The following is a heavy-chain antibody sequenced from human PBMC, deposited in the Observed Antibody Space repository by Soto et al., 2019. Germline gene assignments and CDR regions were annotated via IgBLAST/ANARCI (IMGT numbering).Heavy chain of an antibody. CDR2: IKSKADGGAT. J-gene: IGHJ5*02. CDR3: ATDPGSGSGAIDL. CDR1: GFSFSNAW. D-gene: IGHD3-10*01. Sequence: EVQLVESGGGLVKPGGSPRLSCAASGFSFSNAWMNWVRQAPGKGLEWVGRIKSKADGGATDYAAPVKGRFTISRDDSKNMLDLQMNSLKTEDTAVYYWATDPGSGSGAIDLWGQGTLVTVSS. V-gene: IGHV3-15*07.